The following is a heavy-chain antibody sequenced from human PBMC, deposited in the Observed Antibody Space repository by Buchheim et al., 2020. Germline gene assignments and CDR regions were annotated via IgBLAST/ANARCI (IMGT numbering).Heavy chain of an antibody. CDR3: ARAPDGYCSGGYCYSGYYFDY. CDR2: ISTSGSTI. Sequence: QVQLVESGGGLVKPGGSLRLSCAASGFTFSDYYMSWIRQAPGKGLEWLSYISTSGSTIYYADSVKGRFTISGDNAKNSLYLQMNNLRAEDTAVFDCARAPDGYCSGGYCYSGYYFDYWGQGTL. CDR1: GFTFSDYY. J-gene: IGHJ4*02. D-gene: IGHD2-15*01. V-gene: IGHV3-11*01.